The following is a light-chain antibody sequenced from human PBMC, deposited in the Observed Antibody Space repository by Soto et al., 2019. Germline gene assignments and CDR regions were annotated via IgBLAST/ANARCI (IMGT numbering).Light chain of an antibody. CDR2: DVS. CDR1: QNISSN. J-gene: IGKJ1*01. V-gene: IGKV3-11*01. CDR3: QQCSKWSRT. Sequence: IVFTESPATLSLPTGKRATLSCMATQNISSNLCGYQHKPGQPPRLLIYDVSNRASGIPARFSGSGSGTDFTLTISSLQPEDFAVYYCQQCSKWSRTFGQGTKVDIK.